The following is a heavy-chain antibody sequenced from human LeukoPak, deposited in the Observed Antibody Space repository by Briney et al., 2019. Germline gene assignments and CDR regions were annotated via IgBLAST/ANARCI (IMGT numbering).Heavy chain of an antibody. Sequence: PGGSLRLSCAASGFTFSSYAMSWVRQAPGQGLAWVSTITGSSGGTYYADSVKGRFTISRDNSKDTLYLQMNSLRADDTAVYYCARDPPSATDYYKYFDYWGQGTLVTVSS. CDR2: ITGSSGGT. J-gene: IGHJ4*02. CDR3: ARDPPSATDYYKYFDY. V-gene: IGHV3-23*01. D-gene: IGHD3-9*01. CDR1: GFTFSSYA.